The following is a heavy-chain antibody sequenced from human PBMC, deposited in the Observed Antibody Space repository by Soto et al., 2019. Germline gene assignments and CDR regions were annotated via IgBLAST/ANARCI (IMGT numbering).Heavy chain of an antibody. V-gene: IGHV3-15*07. Sequence: PGGSLRLSCAASGFTFSNAWMNWVRQAPGKGLEWVGRIKSKTDGGTTDYAAPVKGRFTISRDDSKNTLYLQMNSLKTEDTAVYYCTTDLRGYDSSGYYSIYYYYYGMDVWGQGTTVT. J-gene: IGHJ6*02. CDR3: TTDLRGYDSSGYYSIYYYYYGMDV. CDR1: GFTFSNAW. D-gene: IGHD3-22*01. CDR2: IKSKTDGGTT.